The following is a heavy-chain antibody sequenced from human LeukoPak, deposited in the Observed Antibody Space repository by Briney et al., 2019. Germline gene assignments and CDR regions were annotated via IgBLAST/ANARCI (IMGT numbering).Heavy chain of an antibody. V-gene: IGHV3-21*01. CDR3: AKGGLFDYGSGS. Sequence: NPGGSLRLSCAAAGFSFSTYEMNWVRQAPGKGLEWVSSISSSSSYIYYADSVKGRFTISRDNAKNSLYLQMNSLRAEDTAVYYCAKGGLFDYGSGSWGQGTLVTVSS. J-gene: IGHJ4*02. D-gene: IGHD3-10*01. CDR2: ISSSSSYI. CDR1: GFSFSTYE.